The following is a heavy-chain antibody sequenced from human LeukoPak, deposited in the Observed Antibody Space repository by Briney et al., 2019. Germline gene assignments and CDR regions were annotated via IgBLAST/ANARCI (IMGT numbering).Heavy chain of an antibody. CDR1: GFTVSSNY. Sequence: GVSLRLSCAASGFTVSSNYMSWVRQAPGKGLEWVSVIYSGGSTYYADSVKGRFTISRDNSKNTLYLQMNSLRAEDTAVYYCARQSRYCSSTSCPRGAFDIWGQGKMVTVSS. D-gene: IGHD2-2*01. CDR3: ARQSRYCSSTSCPRGAFDI. V-gene: IGHV3-66*02. J-gene: IGHJ3*02. CDR2: IYSGGST.